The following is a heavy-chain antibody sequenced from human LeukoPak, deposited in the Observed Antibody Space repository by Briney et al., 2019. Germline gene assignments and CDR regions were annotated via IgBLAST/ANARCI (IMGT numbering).Heavy chain of an antibody. V-gene: IGHV3-15*01. CDR2: IKSKTDGGTT. CDR3: TIITYYYDSSGYYYVFDY. J-gene: IGHJ4*02. CDR1: GFTFSGSA. D-gene: IGHD3-22*01. Sequence: GGSLRLSCAASGFTFSGSALHWVRQASGKGLEWVGRIKSKTDGGTTDYAAPVKGRFTISRDDSKNTLYLQMNSLKTEDTAVYYCTIITYYYDSSGYYYVFDYWGQGTLVTVSS.